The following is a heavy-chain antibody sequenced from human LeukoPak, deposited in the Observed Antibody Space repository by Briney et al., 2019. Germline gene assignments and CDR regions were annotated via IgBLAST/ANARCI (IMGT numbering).Heavy chain of an antibody. D-gene: IGHD5-24*01. CDR2: IRSKGYGGTT. V-gene: IGHV3-49*04. CDR3: TRGPTGRWLYYGMDV. Sequence: GGSLRLSCITSGFTFGDHAMSWVRQAPGKGLDWVGFIRSKGYGGTTEYAASVKGRFTISRDDSKSIAYLQMNSLKSEDTTVYYCTRGPTGRWLYYGMDVWGQGTTVIVSS. J-gene: IGHJ6*02. CDR1: GFTFGDHA.